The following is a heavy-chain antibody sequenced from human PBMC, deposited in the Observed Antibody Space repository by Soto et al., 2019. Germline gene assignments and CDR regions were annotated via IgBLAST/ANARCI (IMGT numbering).Heavy chain of an antibody. CDR2: ISAYNGNT. CDR1: GYTFTSYG. D-gene: IGHD2-15*01. J-gene: IGHJ6*02. V-gene: IGHV1-18*04. CDR3: ARDHVRYCSGGSCYPGADYGMDV. Sequence: AASVKVSCKASGYTFTSYGISWVRQAPGQGLEWMGWISAYNGNTNYAQKLQGRVTMTTDTSTSTAYMELRSLRSDDTAVYYCARDHVRYCSGGSCYPGADYGMDVWGQGTTVTVS.